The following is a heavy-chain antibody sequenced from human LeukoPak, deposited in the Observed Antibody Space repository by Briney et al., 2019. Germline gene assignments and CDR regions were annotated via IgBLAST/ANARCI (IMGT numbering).Heavy chain of an antibody. CDR1: GYTFTSYG. J-gene: IGHJ4*02. V-gene: IGHV1-18*01. CDR2: ISAYNGNT. Sequence: ASVKVYCKASGYTFTSYGISWVRQAPGQGLEWMGWISAYNGNTNYAQKLQGRVTMTRNTSISTAYMELSSLRSEDTAVYYCARVKWLRFGYFDYWGQGTLVTVSS. CDR3: ARVKWLRFGYFDY. D-gene: IGHD5-12*01.